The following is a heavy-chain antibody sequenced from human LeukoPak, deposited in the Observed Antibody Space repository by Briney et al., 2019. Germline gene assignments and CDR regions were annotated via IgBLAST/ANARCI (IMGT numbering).Heavy chain of an antibody. CDR1: GFTFSSYS. D-gene: IGHD4-17*01. V-gene: IGHV3-48*01. CDR3: ARVPNGDYVIWFDP. J-gene: IGHJ5*02. CDR2: ISSSSSTI. Sequence: GGSLRLSCAASGFTFSSYSMNWVRQAPGKGLEWDSYISSSSSTIYYADSVKGRFTISRDNAKNSLYLQMNSLRAEDTAVYYCARVPNGDYVIWFDPWGQGTLVTVSS.